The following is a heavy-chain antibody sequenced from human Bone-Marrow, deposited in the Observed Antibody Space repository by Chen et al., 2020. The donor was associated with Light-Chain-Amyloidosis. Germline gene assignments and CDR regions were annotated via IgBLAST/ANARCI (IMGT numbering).Heavy chain of an antibody. Sequence: QVQLVQSGTEVKKPGASVKVSCKTSGYTFTNYDINCVRQATGQGLEWMGWMNPNNGDTGYAQKFQGRITMTRNSSVTTALMELGRLNSADTAIYYCAIRRSFVAVPTGYYSYLDVWGKGTTVTVSS. CDR1: GYTFTNYD. J-gene: IGHJ6*03. D-gene: IGHD2-2*01. CDR2: MNPNNGDT. V-gene: IGHV1-8*01. CDR3: AIRRSFVAVPTGYYSYLDV.